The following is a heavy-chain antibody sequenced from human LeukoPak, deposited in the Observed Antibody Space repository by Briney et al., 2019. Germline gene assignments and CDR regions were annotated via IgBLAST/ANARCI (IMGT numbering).Heavy chain of an antibody. V-gene: IGHV3-33*01. CDR1: GFTFSYYG. J-gene: IGHJ4*02. CDR3: ASSYSSSYPTFDY. CDR2: IWYDGSNK. D-gene: IGHD6-6*01. Sequence: PGGSLRLSCAASGFTFSYYGMHWVRQAPGKGLEWVAVIWYDGSNKYYADSVKGRFTISRDNSKNTLYLQMNSLRAEDTAVYYCASSYSSSYPTFDYWGQGTLVTVSS.